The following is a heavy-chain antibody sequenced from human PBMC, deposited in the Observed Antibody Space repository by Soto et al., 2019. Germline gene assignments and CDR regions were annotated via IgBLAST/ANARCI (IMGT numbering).Heavy chain of an antibody. CDR1: GYTFTSYG. D-gene: IGHD1-26*01. Sequence: ASVKVSCKASGYTFTSYGISWVRQAPGQGLEWMGWISACNGNTNYAQKLQGRVTMTTDTSTSTAYMELRSLRSDDTAVYYCARVRWELKNSDFEYWGQGTLVIVSS. CDR2: ISACNGNT. J-gene: IGHJ4*02. V-gene: IGHV1-18*01. CDR3: ARVRWELKNSDFEY.